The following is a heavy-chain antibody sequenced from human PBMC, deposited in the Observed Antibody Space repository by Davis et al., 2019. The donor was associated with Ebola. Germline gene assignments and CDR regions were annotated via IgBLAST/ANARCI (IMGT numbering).Heavy chain of an antibody. CDR2: INPNSGGT. D-gene: IGHD4-17*01. Sequence: ASVKVSCKASGYTFTGYYMHWVRQAPGQGLEWMRRINPNSGGTNYAQKFQGRVTMTRDTSISTAYMELSSLRSDDTAVYYCASGTTVTTGFDNWGQGTLVTVSS. V-gene: IGHV1-2*06. CDR3: ASGTTVTTGFDN. J-gene: IGHJ4*02. CDR1: GYTFTGYY.